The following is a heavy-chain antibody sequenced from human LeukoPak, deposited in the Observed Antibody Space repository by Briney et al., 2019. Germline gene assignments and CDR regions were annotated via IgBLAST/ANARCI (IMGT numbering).Heavy chain of an antibody. D-gene: IGHD6-19*01. CDR3: ARDRGQWLVDWYFDL. V-gene: IGHV4-61*02. Sequence: NSSETLSLTCTVSGGSISSGSYYWSWIRQPAGKGLEWIGRIYTSGSTNYNPSLKSRVTISVDTSKNQFSLKLSSVTAADTAVYYCARDRGQWLVDWYFDLWGRGTLVTVSS. J-gene: IGHJ2*01. CDR1: GGSISSGSYY. CDR2: IYTSGST.